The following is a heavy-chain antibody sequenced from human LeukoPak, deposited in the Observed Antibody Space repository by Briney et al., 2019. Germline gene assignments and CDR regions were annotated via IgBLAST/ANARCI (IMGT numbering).Heavy chain of an antibody. CDR3: ARLTRTTSITMVRGYFDF. Sequence: SETLSLTCTVSGGSISSNSYSWGWIRQPPGKGLEWIVTIYSSGSTYYNPSLKSRVTISVETSKSQFSLNLSSVTAADTAVYYCARLTRTTSITMVRGYFDFWGLGTPVTVSS. V-gene: IGHV4-39*01. D-gene: IGHD3-10*01. CDR1: GGSISSNSYS. J-gene: IGHJ4*02. CDR2: IYSSGST.